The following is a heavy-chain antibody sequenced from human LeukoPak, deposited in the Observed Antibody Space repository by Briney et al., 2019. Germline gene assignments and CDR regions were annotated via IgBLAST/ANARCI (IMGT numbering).Heavy chain of an antibody. V-gene: IGHV3-33*01. D-gene: IGHD2-15*01. J-gene: IGHJ4*02. CDR1: GFTFSSYG. CDR3: ARDKGTPVANYFDY. Sequence: GGSLRLSCAASGFTFSSYGMHWVRQAPGKGLEWVAVIWYDGSNKYYADSVKGRFTISRDNSKSTLYLQMNSLRAEDTAVYYCARDKGTPVANYFDYWGQGTLVTVSS. CDR2: IWYDGSNK.